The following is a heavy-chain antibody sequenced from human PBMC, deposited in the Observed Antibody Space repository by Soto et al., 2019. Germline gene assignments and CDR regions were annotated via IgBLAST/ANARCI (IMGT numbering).Heavy chain of an antibody. CDR2: INPNSGGT. Sequence: ASVKVSCKASGYTFTGYYMHWVRQAPGQGLEWMGWINPNSGGTNYAQKFQGRVTMTRDTSISTAYMELSRLRSDDTAVYYCARAKGIAAENSGMDVWGQGTTVTVSS. CDR3: ARAKGIAAENSGMDV. CDR1: GYTFTGYY. D-gene: IGHD6-13*01. V-gene: IGHV1-2*02. J-gene: IGHJ6*02.